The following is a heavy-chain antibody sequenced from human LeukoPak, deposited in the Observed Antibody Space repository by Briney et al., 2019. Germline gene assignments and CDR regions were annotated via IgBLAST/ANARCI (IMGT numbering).Heavy chain of an antibody. CDR3: ARQRSWRDRFDY. V-gene: IGHV5-51*01. D-gene: IGHD3-10*01. J-gene: IGHJ4*02. Sequence: GESLKISCKGSGYSFTSSWNGWVRQMPGKGLEGMGIIYPGDSDTRYSPAFQGQVTISADKSISTAYLQWSSLKAADTAMYYCARQRSWRDRFDYWGQGTLVTVSS. CDR2: IYPGDSDT. CDR1: GYSFTSSW.